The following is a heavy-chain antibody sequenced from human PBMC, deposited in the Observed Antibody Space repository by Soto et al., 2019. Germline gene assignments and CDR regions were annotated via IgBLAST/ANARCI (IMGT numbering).Heavy chain of an antibody. CDR2: IWYDGSNK. CDR1: GFTFSSYA. J-gene: IGHJ6*02. Sequence: QVQLVESGGGVVQPGRSLRLSCAASGFTFSSYAMHWVRQAPGKGLEWVAVIWYDGSNKYYADSVKGRFTISRDNSKNTLYLQMNSLRAEDTAVYYCARDDIVVVVAASTGYYYGMDVWGQGTTVTVSS. V-gene: IGHV3-33*08. D-gene: IGHD2-15*01. CDR3: ARDDIVVVVAASTGYYYGMDV.